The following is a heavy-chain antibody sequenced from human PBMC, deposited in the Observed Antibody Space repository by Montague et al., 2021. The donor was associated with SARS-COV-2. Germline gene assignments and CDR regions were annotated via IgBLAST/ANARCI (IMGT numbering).Heavy chain of an antibody. J-gene: IGHJ2*01. CDR1: GGSINDHY. CDR2: ISSNGKT. V-gene: IGHV4-4*09. D-gene: IGHD3-22*01. Sequence: SETLSLTCTVSGGSINDHYRSWIRQSPGKGLEWIGYISSNGKTNXNPSLKSRVTLSADASRNGFSLKLDSVTAADTAVYFCARRGYYDSAGYHWHLDLWGRGMLVTVSS. CDR3: ARRGYYDSAGYHWHLDL.